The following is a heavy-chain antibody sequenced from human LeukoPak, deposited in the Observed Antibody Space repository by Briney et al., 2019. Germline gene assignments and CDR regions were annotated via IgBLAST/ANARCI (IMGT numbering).Heavy chain of an antibody. CDR3: ARGPVDCSGGSCYPIFDY. J-gene: IGHJ4*02. CDR1: GYTFTSYY. D-gene: IGHD2-15*01. V-gene: IGHV1-46*01. Sequence: ASVTVSCKASGYTFTSYYMHWVRQAPGQGLEWMGIINPSGGSTSYAQKFQGRVTMTRDTSTSTVYMELTSLRSEDTAVYYCARGPVDCSGGSCYPIFDYWGQGTLVTVSS. CDR2: INPSGGST.